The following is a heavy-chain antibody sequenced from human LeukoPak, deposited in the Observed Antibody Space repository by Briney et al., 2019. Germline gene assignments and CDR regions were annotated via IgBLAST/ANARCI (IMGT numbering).Heavy chain of an antibody. Sequence: PGGSLRLSCAASGFTFSSYGMHWVRQAPGKGLEWVAVIWYDGSNRYYADSVKGRFTISRDNSKNTLYLQMNSLRAEDTAVYYCGGATTGSPVWGQGTLVTVSS. CDR3: GGATTGSPV. D-gene: IGHD1-26*01. J-gene: IGHJ4*02. CDR2: IWYDGSNR. CDR1: GFTFSSYG. V-gene: IGHV3-33*01.